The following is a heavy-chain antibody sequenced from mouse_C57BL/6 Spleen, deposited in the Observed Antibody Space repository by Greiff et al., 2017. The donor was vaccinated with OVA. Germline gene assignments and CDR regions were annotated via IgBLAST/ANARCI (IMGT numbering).Heavy chain of an antibody. J-gene: IGHJ2*01. V-gene: IGHV1-19*01. CDR2: INPYNGGT. CDR3: ARSGTTVVDYFDY. D-gene: IGHD1-1*01. Sequence: VQLQQSGPVLVKPGASVKMSCKASGYTFTDYYMNWVKQSPGKSLEWIGVINPYNGGTSYNQKFKGKATLTVDKSSSTAYMELNSLTSEDSAVYYCARSGTTVVDYFDYWGQGTTLTVSS. CDR1: GYTFTDYY.